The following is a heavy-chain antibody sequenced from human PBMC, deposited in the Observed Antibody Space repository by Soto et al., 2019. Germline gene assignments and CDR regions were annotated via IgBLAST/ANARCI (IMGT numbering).Heavy chain of an antibody. CDR2: IYYSGST. D-gene: IGHD2-2*01. CDR1: GGSISSSSYY. V-gene: IGHV4-30-4*08. J-gene: IGHJ6*02. CDR3: ARGDCSSTSCRTYYYYGMDV. Sequence: PSETLSLTCTVSGGSISSSSYYWGWIRQPPGKGLEWIGYIYYSGSTYYNPSLKSRVTISVDTSKNQFSLKLSSVTAADTAVYYCARGDCSSTSCRTYYYYGMDVWGQGTTVTVSS.